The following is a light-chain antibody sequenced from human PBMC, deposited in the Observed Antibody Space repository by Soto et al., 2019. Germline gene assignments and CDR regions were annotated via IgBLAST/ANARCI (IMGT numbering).Light chain of an antibody. CDR3: SSYTSSSTLGV. Sequence: QSALTQPASVSGSPGQSITISCTGTSNDVGSYNYVSWYQQHPGKAPKLMIYDVSNRPSGVSNRFSGSKSGNTASLTISGLQAEDEADYYCSSYTSSSTLGVFGTGTKVTVL. CDR1: SNDVGSYNY. V-gene: IGLV2-14*03. CDR2: DVS. J-gene: IGLJ1*01.